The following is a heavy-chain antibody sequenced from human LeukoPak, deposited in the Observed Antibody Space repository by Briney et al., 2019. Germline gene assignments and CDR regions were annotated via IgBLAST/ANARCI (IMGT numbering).Heavy chain of an antibody. CDR2: ISWNSGSI. Sequence: GRSLRLSCAASGFTFDDYAMHWVRQAPGKGLEWVSGISWNSGSIGYADSVKGRFTISRDNAKNSLYLQMNSLRAEDTALYHCAKGRGSYPSFDYWGQGTLVTVSS. V-gene: IGHV3-9*01. CDR3: AKGRGSYPSFDY. CDR1: GFTFDDYA. D-gene: IGHD1-26*01. J-gene: IGHJ4*02.